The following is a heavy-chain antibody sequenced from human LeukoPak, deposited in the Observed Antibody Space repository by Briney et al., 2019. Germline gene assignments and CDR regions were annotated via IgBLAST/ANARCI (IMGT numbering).Heavy chain of an antibody. CDR3: ARGLGKVLPAAILYYYYGMDV. J-gene: IGHJ6*02. CDR1: GGSLSGYY. D-gene: IGHD2-2*01. Sequence: PSETLSLTCAVCGGSLSGYYWSWIRQPPGKGLEWIGEINHSGSTNYNPSLKSRVTISVDTSKNQFSLKLSSVTAADTAVYYCARGLGKVLPAAILYYYYGMDVWGQGTTVTVSS. V-gene: IGHV4-34*01. CDR2: INHSGST.